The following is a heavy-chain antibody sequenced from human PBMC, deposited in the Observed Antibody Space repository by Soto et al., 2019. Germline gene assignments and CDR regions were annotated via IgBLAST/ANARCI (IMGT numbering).Heavy chain of an antibody. V-gene: IGHV3-9*01. CDR2: ISWNSGSI. CDR1: GFTFDDYA. Sequence: EVQLVESGGGLVQPGRSLRLSCAASGFTFDDYAMHWVRQAPGKGLEWVSGISWNSGSIGYADSVKGRFTISRDNAKNSLYMQMNSLRAEDTALYYCAKDAPLSGWPPIYYYYMDVWGKGTTVTVSS. CDR3: AKDAPLSGWPPIYYYYMDV. D-gene: IGHD6-19*01. J-gene: IGHJ6*03.